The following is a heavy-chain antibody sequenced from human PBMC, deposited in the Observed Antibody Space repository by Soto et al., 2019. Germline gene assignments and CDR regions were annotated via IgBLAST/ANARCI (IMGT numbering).Heavy chain of an antibody. CDR2: IDPSDSYT. CDR3: ARLNVLDTSGDSFDF. J-gene: IGHJ4*02. V-gene: IGHV5-10-1*01. CDR1: GYSFTTYW. D-gene: IGHD3-22*01. Sequence: GDSLKISCDSSGYSFTTYWITWVVQMPVQGLEWTGRIDPSDSYTSYSPSFQGHVTISVNKSINTAYLQWTSLKASDTAIYYCARLNVLDTSGDSFDFWGQGTLVTVSS.